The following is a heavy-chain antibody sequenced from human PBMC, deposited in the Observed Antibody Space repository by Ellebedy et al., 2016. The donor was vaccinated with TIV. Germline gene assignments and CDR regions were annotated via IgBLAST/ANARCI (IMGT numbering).Heavy chain of an antibody. CDR2: IDWDDDT. V-gene: IGHV2-70*04. CDR1: GLSVSSNKMS. Sequence: FGPTLVKPTQTLTLTCTLSGLSVSSNKMSVSWIRQPPGKALEWLARIDWDDDTFYNTSLKTRLTISKDTSKNQVVLTMTVMDPVNTGTYYCARISRDAFDTWGQGTMVTVSS. CDR3: ARISRDAFDT. J-gene: IGHJ3*02.